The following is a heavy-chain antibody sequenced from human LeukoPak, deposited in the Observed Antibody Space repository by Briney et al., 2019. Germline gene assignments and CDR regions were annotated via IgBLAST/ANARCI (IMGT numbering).Heavy chain of an antibody. CDR2: INPSGDST. D-gene: IGHD2-21*02. J-gene: IGHJ6*03. CDR1: GYTFTSYY. Sequence: ASVKVSCRASGYTFTSYYMHWVRQAPGQGLGWMGIINPSGDSTSYAQKFQSRVTMTRDMSTSTVYMELSSLRSEDTAVYYCASSYCGGDCSDYYYYMDVWGKGTTVTVSS. CDR3: ASSYCGGDCSDYYYYMDV. V-gene: IGHV1-46*01.